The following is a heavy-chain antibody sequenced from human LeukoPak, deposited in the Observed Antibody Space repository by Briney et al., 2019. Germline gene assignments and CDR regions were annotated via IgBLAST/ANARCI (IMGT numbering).Heavy chain of an antibody. CDR1: GFTFSSYS. Sequence: GGSLRLSCAASGFTFSSYSMNWVRQAPGKGLEWVSYISSSSTIYYADSVKGRFTVSRDNAKNSLYLQMNSLRAEDTAVYYCARDRPYYDSSGYYPNYFDYWGQGTLVTVSS. CDR2: ISSSSTI. V-gene: IGHV3-48*01. CDR3: ARDRPYYDSSGYYPNYFDY. J-gene: IGHJ4*02. D-gene: IGHD3-22*01.